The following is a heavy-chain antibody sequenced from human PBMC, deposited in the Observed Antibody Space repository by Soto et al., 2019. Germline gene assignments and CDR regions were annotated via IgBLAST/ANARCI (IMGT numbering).Heavy chain of an antibody. CDR1: GFTFSSYW. Sequence: EVQLVESGGGLVQPGGSLRLSCAASGFTFSSYWMHWVRQAPGQGLVWVSRINSAGSSTTYAYSVKGRFTISRDNAKNTLYLQLNSLTAEDTAVYYCARVETCSSTSGYSVFDYWCQGTLVTVSS. J-gene: IGHJ4*02. D-gene: IGHD2-2*01. CDR2: INSAGSST. V-gene: IGHV3-74*03. CDR3: ARVETCSSTSGYSVFDY.